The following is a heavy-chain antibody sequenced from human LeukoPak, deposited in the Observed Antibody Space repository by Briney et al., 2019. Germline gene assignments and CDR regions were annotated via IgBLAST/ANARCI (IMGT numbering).Heavy chain of an antibody. CDR2: INAGNGNT. CDR3: ASSYFDWWTFDY. V-gene: IGHV1-3*01. J-gene: IGHJ4*02. D-gene: IGHD3-9*01. CDR1: GYTFTSYA. Sequence: ASVKVSCKASGYTFTSYAMNWVRQAPGQGLEWMGWINAGNGNTKYSQKFQGRVTITRDTSASTAYMELSSLRSEDTAVYYCASSYFDWWTFDYWGQGTLVTVSS.